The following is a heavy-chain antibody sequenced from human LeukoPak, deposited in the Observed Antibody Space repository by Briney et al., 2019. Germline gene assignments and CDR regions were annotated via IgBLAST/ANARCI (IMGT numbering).Heavy chain of an antibody. CDR2: IKSKTDGGTT. Sequence: GGSLGLSCAASGFTFSNAWMNRVRQAPGKGLEWVGRIKSKTDGGTTDYAAPVKGRFTISRDDSKAIAYLQMNSLKTEDTAVYHCTRDRGAYNLYDYWGQGTLVTVSS. CDR1: GFTFSNAW. J-gene: IGHJ4*02. D-gene: IGHD1-1*01. V-gene: IGHV3-15*07. CDR3: TRDRGAYNLYDY.